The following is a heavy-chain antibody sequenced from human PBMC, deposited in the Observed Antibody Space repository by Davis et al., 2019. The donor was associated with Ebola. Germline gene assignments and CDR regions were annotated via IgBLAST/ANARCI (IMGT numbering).Heavy chain of an antibody. CDR1: GFTFSGSA. V-gene: IGHV3-73*01. Sequence: GESLKISCAASGFTFSGSAMHWVRQASGKGLEWVGRIRSKANSYATAYAASVKGRFTISRDDSKNTAYLQMNSLKTEDTAVYYCTRHTGDGYLGYWGQGTLVTVSS. CDR2: IRSKANSYAT. D-gene: IGHD5-24*01. CDR3: TRHTGDGYLGY. J-gene: IGHJ4*02.